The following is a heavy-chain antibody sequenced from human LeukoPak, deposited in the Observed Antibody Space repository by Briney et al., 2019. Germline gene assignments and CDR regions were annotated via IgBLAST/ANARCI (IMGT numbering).Heavy chain of an antibody. CDR1: GGSFSGYY. D-gene: IGHD6-13*01. CDR2: INHSGST. J-gene: IGHJ4*02. Sequence: SETLSLTCAVYGGSFSGYYWSWIRQPPGKGLEWIGEINHSGSTNYNPSLKSRVTISVDTSKNQFSLKLSSVTAADTAVYYCASGGRIAAAGTGYFDSWGQGTLVTVSS. CDR3: ASGGRIAAAGTGYFDS. V-gene: IGHV4-34*01.